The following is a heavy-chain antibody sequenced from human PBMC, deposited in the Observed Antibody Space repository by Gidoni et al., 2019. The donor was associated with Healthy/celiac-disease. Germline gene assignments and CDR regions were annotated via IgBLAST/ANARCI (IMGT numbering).Heavy chain of an antibody. J-gene: IGHJ3*02. V-gene: IGHV1-46*03. Sequence: QVQLVQCGAEVKKPGAAGTGPCKAAGDTFTSYYMHWVRQAPGQGLEWMGIINPSGCSTRYAQKFQGRVTMTRDTSTRTVYMELSSLRSEDTAVYYCASAPGYSDAFDIWGQGTMVTVSS. D-gene: IGHD5-12*01. CDR1: GDTFTSYY. CDR2: INPSGCST. CDR3: ASAPGYSDAFDI.